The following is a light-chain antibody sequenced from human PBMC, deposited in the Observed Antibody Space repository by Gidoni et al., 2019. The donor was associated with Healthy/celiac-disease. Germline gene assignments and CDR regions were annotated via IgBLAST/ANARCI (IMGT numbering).Light chain of an antibody. CDR2: EVS. Sequence: QSALTQPPSVSGSPGQSVTISCTGTSSDFGSYNRVSWYQQPPGTAPKLMIYEVSNRPSGVPDRFSGSKSGNTASLTISGLQAEDEADYYCSLYTSSSTFVFGGGTKLTVL. V-gene: IGLV2-18*01. CDR1: SSDFGSYNR. J-gene: IGLJ2*01. CDR3: SLYTSSSTFV.